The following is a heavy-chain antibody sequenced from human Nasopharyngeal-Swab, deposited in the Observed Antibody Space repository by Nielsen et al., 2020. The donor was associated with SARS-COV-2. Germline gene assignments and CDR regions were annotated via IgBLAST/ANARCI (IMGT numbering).Heavy chain of an antibody. CDR1: GFTFSSYS. CDR3: AKDQGALYCSGGSCYSGPQSNYYYGMDV. Sequence: GESLKISCAASGFTFSSYSMNWVRQAPGKGLEWVSYISSSGSTIYYADSVKGRFTISRDNAKNSLYLQMNSLRAEDTAVYYCAKDQGALYCSGGSCYSGPQSNYYYGMDVWGQGTTVTVSS. CDR2: ISSSGSTI. V-gene: IGHV3-48*04. J-gene: IGHJ6*02. D-gene: IGHD2-15*01.